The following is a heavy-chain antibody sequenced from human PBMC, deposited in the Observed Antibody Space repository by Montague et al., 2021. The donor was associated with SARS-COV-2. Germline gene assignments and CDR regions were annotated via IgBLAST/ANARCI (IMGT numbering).Heavy chain of an antibody. Sequence: TLSLTCTVSGGSLNSFAYNWSWIRQSPGKGLEWIVNIYYSGSTYYNPSVQSRVTMSIDMSKNQFSLTLSSVTAADTAVYFCATHFTGTTKWFDSWGQGTLVTVSS. J-gene: IGHJ5*01. CDR2: IYYSGST. D-gene: IGHD4-17*01. CDR1: GGSLNSFAYN. CDR3: ATHFTGTTKWFDS. V-gene: IGHV4-30-4*08.